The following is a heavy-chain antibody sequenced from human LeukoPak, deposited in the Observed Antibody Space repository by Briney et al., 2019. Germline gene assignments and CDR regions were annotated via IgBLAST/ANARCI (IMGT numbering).Heavy chain of an antibody. J-gene: IGHJ4*02. D-gene: IGHD4-11*01. CDR3: AITGVRDFDS. CDR1: GFTFSSST. Sequence: GSLRLSCAASGFTFSSSTMTWVRQAPGKGLEWVSSITSGSGSTYHADSVKGRFTISRDNSKNTVFLQMNSLRAEDTAIYYCAITGVRDFDSWGQGTLVTVSS. V-gene: IGHV3-23*01. CDR2: ITSGSGST.